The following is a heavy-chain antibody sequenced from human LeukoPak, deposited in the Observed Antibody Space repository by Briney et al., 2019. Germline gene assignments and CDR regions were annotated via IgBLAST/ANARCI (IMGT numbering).Heavy chain of an antibody. CDR2: ISAYNGNT. D-gene: IGHD5-12*01. Sequence: ASVKVSCKASGYTFTSYGISWVRQAPRPGLEWMGWISAYNGNTNYAQKLQGRFTMTTDTSTSTAYMELWSLRSDDTAVYYCARERGYSGYVDHWGQGTLVTVSS. CDR1: GYTFTSYG. V-gene: IGHV1-18*01. CDR3: ARERGYSGYVDH. J-gene: IGHJ4*02.